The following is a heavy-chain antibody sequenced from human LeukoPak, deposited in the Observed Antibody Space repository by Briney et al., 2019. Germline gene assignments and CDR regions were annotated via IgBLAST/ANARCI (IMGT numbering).Heavy chain of an antibody. CDR1: GFTFSSYA. J-gene: IGHJ4*02. V-gene: IGHV3-7*01. CDR2: IKQDGSEK. D-gene: IGHD2-15*01. Sequence: PGGSLRLSCAASGFTFSSYAMSWVRQAPGKGLEWVANIKQDGSEKYYVDSVKGRFTISRDNAKNSLYLQMNSLRAEDAAVYYCARDRACSGGSCYSFDYWGQGTLVTVSS. CDR3: ARDRACSGGSCYSFDY.